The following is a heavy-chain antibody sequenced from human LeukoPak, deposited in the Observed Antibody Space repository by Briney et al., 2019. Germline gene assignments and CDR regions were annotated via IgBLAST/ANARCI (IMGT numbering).Heavy chain of an antibody. Sequence: GGSLRLSCAASGFTFSSYWMSWVRQAPGKGLEWVANIKQDGSEKYYVDSVKGRFTISRDNAKNSLYLHMNSLRAEDTAVYYCARVYYDFWSGYFYYYYYMDVWGKGTTVTVSS. CDR1: GFTFSSYW. CDR2: IKQDGSEK. J-gene: IGHJ6*03. CDR3: ARVYYDFWSGYFYYYYYMDV. V-gene: IGHV3-7*01. D-gene: IGHD3-3*01.